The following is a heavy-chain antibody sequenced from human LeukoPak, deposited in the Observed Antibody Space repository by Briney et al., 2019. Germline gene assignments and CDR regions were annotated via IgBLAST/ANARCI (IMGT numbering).Heavy chain of an antibody. CDR3: TTGSTEGYYDSSGYYRFDY. J-gene: IGHJ4*02. D-gene: IGHD3-22*01. V-gene: IGHV3-15*01. CDR1: GLTFSKAW. CDR2: SKSKIDGGTT. Sequence: GGSLRLSCAASGLTFSKAWMSWVRQAPGKGLEWVGRSKSKIDGGTTHYAAPVKGRFTISRDESKNTLYLQMNSLKTEDTAVYYCTTGSTEGYYDSSGYYRFDYWGQGTLVTVSS.